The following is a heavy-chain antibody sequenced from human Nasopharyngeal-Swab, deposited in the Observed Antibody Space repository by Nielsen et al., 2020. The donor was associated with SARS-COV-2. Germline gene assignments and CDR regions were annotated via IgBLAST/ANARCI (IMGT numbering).Heavy chain of an antibody. Sequence: GESLKISCAASRLTFTDYSMNWVRQAPGKGLEWVSYISSSTTTIYYADSVKGRFTISRDNARNSLFLQMNSLRAEDTAVYYCVITNRNYYYMDVWGKGTTVTVSS. CDR2: ISSSTTTI. J-gene: IGHJ6*03. V-gene: IGHV3-48*04. CDR1: RLTFTDYS. D-gene: IGHD1-14*01. CDR3: VITNRNYYYMDV.